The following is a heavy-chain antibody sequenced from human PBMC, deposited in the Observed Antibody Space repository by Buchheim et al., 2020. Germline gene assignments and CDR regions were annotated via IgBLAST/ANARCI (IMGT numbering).Heavy chain of an antibody. CDR3: ARSSYNDFRTAYPNWFDP. Sequence: QVQLVQSGAEVKKPGASVKVSCKASGYTFTSYYMHWVRQAPGQGLEWMGWINLDSGGTNCVQKFQGRVTMTRDTSINTAYMELSRLRPDDTAVYYCARSSYNDFRTAYPNWFDPWGQGTL. CDR2: INLDSGGT. J-gene: IGHJ5*02. D-gene: IGHD3-3*01. V-gene: IGHV1-2*02. CDR1: GYTFTSYY.